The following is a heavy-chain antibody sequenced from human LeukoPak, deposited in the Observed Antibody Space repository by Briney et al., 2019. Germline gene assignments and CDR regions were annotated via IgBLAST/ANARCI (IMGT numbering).Heavy chain of an antibody. Sequence: GGSLRLSCAASGSYWMRWVRQAPGKGLVWVSHINSDGSWTSYADSVKGRFTISKDNAKNTVYLQMNTLRAEDTAVYYCVSFYETYWGRGTLVTVSS. CDR3: VSFYETY. CDR1: GSYW. CDR2: INSDGSWT. J-gene: IGHJ4*02. D-gene: IGHD2/OR15-2a*01. V-gene: IGHV3-74*01.